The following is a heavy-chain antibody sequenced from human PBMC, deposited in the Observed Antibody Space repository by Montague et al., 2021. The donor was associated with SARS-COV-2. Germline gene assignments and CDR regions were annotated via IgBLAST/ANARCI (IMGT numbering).Heavy chain of an antibody. J-gene: IGHJ3*02. V-gene: IGHV4-4*07. CDR3: ARERGPYYFDSSGYHNAFVI. D-gene: IGHD3-22*01. CDR1: GGSISSYY. CDR2: LYTSGST. Sequence: SETLSLTCTVSGGSISSYYWSWIRQPAGKGLEWIGRLYTSGSTNXXPSLKSRVTISVDTFKNQFSLKLSSVTAADTAVYYCARERGPYYFDSSGYHNAFVIWGQGTMVTVSS.